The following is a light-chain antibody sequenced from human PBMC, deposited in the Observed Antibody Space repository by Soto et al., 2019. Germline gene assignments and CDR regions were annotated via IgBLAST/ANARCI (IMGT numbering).Light chain of an antibody. CDR3: QQYNNWPPPCT. Sequence: EIVMTQSPVTLSMSPGETATLSCRASVTVATSVAWYQQTPGQAPRLLIYDASARATGIPDRFSGSGFGTEFTLTITSLQSEDFALYYCQQYNNWPPPCTFGQGTKVDIK. CDR1: VTVATS. CDR2: DAS. J-gene: IGKJ1*01. V-gene: IGKV3-15*01.